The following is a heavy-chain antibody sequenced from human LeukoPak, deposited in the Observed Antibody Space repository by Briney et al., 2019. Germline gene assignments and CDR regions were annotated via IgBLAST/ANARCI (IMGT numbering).Heavy chain of an antibody. Sequence: QPGGSLRLSCAASGFSFITYSMNWVRQAPGKGLEWVSYITGSRGSIYYADSVNGRFTISRDNAKKSLYLQMNSLRVEDTAVYHCARLGILTAYQSLYYHYYMDVWGKGTTVTVSS. V-gene: IGHV3-48*04. CDR2: ITGSRGSI. CDR1: GFSFITYS. J-gene: IGHJ6*03. CDR3: ARLGILTAYQSLYYHYYMDV. D-gene: IGHD3-9*01.